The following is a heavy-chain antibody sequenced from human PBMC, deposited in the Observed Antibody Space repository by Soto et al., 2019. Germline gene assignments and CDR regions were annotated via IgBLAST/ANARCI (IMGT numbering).Heavy chain of an antibody. D-gene: IGHD4-4*01. CDR2: ISYDGNTA. CDR1: GFTFNTSG. Sequence: QVELVESGGGVVQPGRSLRLSCGASGFTFNTSGMHWVRQAPDGGLEWVAVISYDGNTAYYGDSVKGRFTISRDNSKNTLYLQLNSLRSEDTAIYYCATTVRVPKYEYYGMDVWGQGTTVIVS. J-gene: IGHJ6*02. CDR3: ATTVRVPKYEYYGMDV. V-gene: IGHV3-30*03.